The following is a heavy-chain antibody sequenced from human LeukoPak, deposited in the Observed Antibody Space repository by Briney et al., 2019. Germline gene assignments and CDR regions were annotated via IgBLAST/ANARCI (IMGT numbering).Heavy chain of an antibody. D-gene: IGHD3-10*01. CDR3: ATVGITMVRGVILWGWFDP. V-gene: IGHV1-24*01. CDR1: GYTLTELS. J-gene: IGHJ5*02. Sequence: ASVKVSCKVSGYTLTELSMHWVRQAPGKGLEWMGGFDPEDGETIYAQKFQGRVTMTEDTSTDTAYIELSSLRSEDTAVYYCATVGITMVRGVILWGWFDPWGQGTLVTVSS. CDR2: FDPEDGET.